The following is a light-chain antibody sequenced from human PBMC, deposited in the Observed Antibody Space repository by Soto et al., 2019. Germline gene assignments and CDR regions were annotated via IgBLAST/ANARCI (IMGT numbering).Light chain of an antibody. Sequence: EIVMTQSPATLSVSPGERATLSCRASQTITGTYLAWYQQKPGQAPRLLIYGASTRATGIPARFSGSGSGTEFTLTISSLQSEDFAVYYCQEYNNWHPITFGGGTKVDIK. CDR2: GAS. CDR1: QTITGTY. V-gene: IGKV3-15*01. J-gene: IGKJ4*01. CDR3: QEYNNWHPIT.